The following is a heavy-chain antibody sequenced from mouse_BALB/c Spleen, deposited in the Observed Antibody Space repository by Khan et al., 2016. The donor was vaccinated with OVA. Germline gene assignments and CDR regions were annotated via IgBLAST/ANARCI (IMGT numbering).Heavy chain of an antibody. V-gene: IGHV3-2*02. J-gene: IGHJ2*01. CDR3: ASTARINY. CDR2: ISYSGST. D-gene: IGHD1-2*01. Sequence: EVQLLESGPGLVKPSQSLSLTCTVTGYSITSGYGWNWIRQFPGNKLDWMGYISYSGSTNYNPSLKSRISITRDTSKNQFFLQLNSVTTVDTATYYCASTARINYWGQGTTLTVSS. CDR1: GYSITSGYG.